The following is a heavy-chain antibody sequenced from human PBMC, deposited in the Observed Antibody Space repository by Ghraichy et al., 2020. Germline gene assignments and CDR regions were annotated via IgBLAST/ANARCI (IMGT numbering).Heavy chain of an antibody. Sequence: SETLSLTCAVSGYSISSAYYWGWSRQPPGKGLEWIGSLYHSGSTYYNPSLNSLVTISVDTSKNQFSLKLNSVTAADTAGYYCAGISDDLNYWGQGALVTVSS. J-gene: IGHJ4*02. CDR2: LYHSGST. CDR1: GYSISSAYY. V-gene: IGHV4-38-2*01. CDR3: AGISDDLNY. D-gene: IGHD1-1*01.